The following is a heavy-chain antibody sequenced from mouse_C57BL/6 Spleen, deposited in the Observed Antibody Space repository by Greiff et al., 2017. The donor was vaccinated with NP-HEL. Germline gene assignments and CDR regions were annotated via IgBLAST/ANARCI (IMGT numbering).Heavy chain of an antibody. Sequence: QVQLKESGPELVKPGASVKISCKASGYAFSSSWMNWVKQRPGKGLEWIGRIYPGDGDTNYNGKFKGKATLTADKSSSTAYMQLSSLTSEDSAVYFCATRDYFDYWGQGTTLTVSS. J-gene: IGHJ2*01. CDR3: ATRDYFDY. V-gene: IGHV1-82*01. CDR1: GYAFSSSW. CDR2: IYPGDGDT.